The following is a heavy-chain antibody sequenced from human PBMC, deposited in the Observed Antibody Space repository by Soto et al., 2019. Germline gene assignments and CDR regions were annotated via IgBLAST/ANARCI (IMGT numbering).Heavy chain of an antibody. D-gene: IGHD2-8*01. CDR2: IDPKDSYT. Sequence: GESLKICCRASGYNFLDYWINWVRQVPGQGLEWMGKIDPKDSYTYYSPSFKGRVTISADKSISTAYLQWNSLRASDTAIYFCARPLRTGHGDYDFWGPGTVVTVSS. CDR3: ARPLRTGHGDYDF. J-gene: IGHJ4*02. V-gene: IGHV5-10-1*01. CDR1: GYNFLDYW.